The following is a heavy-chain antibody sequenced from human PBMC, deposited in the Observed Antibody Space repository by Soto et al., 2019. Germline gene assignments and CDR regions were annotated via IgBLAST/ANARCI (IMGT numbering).Heavy chain of an antibody. CDR1: GGSISSYY. V-gene: IGHV4-59*01. Sequence: ETLSLTCTVSGGSISSYYWSWIRQPPGKGLEWIGYIYYSGSTNYNPSLKSRVTISVDTSKNQFSLKLSSVTAADTAVYYCASRSSDYYYYYMDVWGKGTTVTVSS. J-gene: IGHJ6*03. D-gene: IGHD3-10*01. CDR3: ASRSSDYYYYYMDV. CDR2: IYYSGST.